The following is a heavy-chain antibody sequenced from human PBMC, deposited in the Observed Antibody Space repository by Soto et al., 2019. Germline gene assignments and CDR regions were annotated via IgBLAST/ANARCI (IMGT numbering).Heavy chain of an antibody. D-gene: IGHD2-15*01. V-gene: IGHV4-31*03. J-gene: IGHJ1*01. CDR3: ARERYCTGGRRYSADFEH. CDR1: GGSISSGGYY. Sequence: SETLSLTCTVSGGSISSGGYYWSWIRQHPGKGLEWIGYIYYSGCTYYNPSLKSRVTISVDTSKNQFSLKLSSVTAADTAVYYCARERYCTGGRRYSADFEHRGQGTLVRVS. CDR2: IYYSGCT.